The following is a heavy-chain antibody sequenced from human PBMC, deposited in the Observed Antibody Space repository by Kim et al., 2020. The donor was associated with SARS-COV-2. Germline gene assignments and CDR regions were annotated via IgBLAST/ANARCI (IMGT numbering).Heavy chain of an antibody. CDR3: AGDHGDTAMVPTYFDY. J-gene: IGHJ4*02. V-gene: IGHV1-69*10. CDR1: GGTFSSYA. CDR2: IIPILGIA. Sequence: SVKVSCKASGGTFSSYAISWVRQAPGQGLEWMGWIIPILGIANYAQKFQGRVTITADKSTSTAYMELSSLRSEDTAVYYCAGDHGDTAMVPTYFDYWGQGTLVTVSS. D-gene: IGHD5-18*01.